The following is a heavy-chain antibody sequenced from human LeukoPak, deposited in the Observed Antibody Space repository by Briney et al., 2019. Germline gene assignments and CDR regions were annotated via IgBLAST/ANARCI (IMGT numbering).Heavy chain of an antibody. D-gene: IGHD5-24*01. V-gene: IGHV1-8*01. CDR1: GYTFTSYD. CDR3: ARGRGMATIGWFDP. Sequence: ASVKVSCKASGYTFTSYDINWVRQATGQGLEWMGWMNPNSGNTGYAQKFQGRVTMTKNTSISTAYMEVSSLRSEDTAVYYCARGRGMATIGWFDPWGQATLVTVSS. J-gene: IGHJ5*02. CDR2: MNPNSGNT.